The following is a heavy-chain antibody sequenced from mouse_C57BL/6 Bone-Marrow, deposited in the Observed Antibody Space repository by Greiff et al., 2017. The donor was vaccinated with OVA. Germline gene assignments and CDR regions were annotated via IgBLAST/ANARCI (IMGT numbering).Heavy chain of an antibody. CDR1: GYTFTDYY. CDR3: ARHYYGSPWYFDV. D-gene: IGHD1-1*01. CDR2: IFPGSGST. V-gene: IGHV1-75*01. Sequence: QVQLKESGPELVKPGASVKISCKASGYTFTDYYINWVKQRPGQGLEWIGWIFPGSGSTYYNEKFKGKATLTVDKSSSTAYMLLSSLTSEDSAVYFCARHYYGSPWYFDVWGTGTTVTVSS. J-gene: IGHJ1*03.